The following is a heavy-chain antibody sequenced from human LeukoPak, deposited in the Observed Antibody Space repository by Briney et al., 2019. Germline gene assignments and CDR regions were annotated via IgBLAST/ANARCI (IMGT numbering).Heavy chain of an antibody. CDR2: ISAYNGNT. CDR1: GYTFTSNG. J-gene: IGHJ3*02. Sequence: ASVKVSCKASGYTFTSNGISWVRQAPGQGLEWMGWISAYNGNTNYEQKLQGRVTMATDTSTSTAYMELRSLRSDDTAVYYCASLKNSYDSSGYLVTDAFDIWGQGTMVTVSS. V-gene: IGHV1-18*01. CDR3: ASLKNSYDSSGYLVTDAFDI. D-gene: IGHD3-22*01.